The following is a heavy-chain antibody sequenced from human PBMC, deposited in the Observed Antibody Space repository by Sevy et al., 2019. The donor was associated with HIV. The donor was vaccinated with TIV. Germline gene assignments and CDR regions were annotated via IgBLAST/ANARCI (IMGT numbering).Heavy chain of an antibody. CDR1: GLTFSSHA. J-gene: IGHJ4*02. V-gene: IGHV3-23*01. Sequence: GGSLRLSCVASGLTFSSHAMNWVRQVPGKGLEWVSSIGTNGDGRYYADSVKGRFTISRDNSKSTLYLQMNSLRAEDTALYYCSKPFYFYDNSGYSGDYWGQGIRVTVSS. CDR3: SKPFYFYDNSGYSGDY. D-gene: IGHD3-22*01. CDR2: IGTNGDGR.